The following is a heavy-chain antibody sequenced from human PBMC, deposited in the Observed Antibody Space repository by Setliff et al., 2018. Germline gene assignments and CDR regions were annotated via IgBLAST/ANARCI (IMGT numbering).Heavy chain of an antibody. D-gene: IGHD3-10*01. CDR3: RLWFRELLRDH. J-gene: IGHJ4*02. CDR1: GFAFRNYG. V-gene: IGHV3-23*01. Sequence: HPGGSLRLSCAASGFAFRNYGMTWIRRVPGKGLEWVASVPSAGGSAYYADSVKGRFTISRDSSKNMLYLQMDSLRPEDSAVYFCRLWFRELLRDHWGQGTLVTVSS. CDR2: VPSAGGSA.